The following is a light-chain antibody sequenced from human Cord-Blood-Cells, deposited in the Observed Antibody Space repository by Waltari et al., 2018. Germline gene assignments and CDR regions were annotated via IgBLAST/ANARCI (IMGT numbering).Light chain of an antibody. CDR1: SSDVGGYTL. V-gene: IGLV2-14*01. Sequence: QSALTQPASVSGSPGQSITISCTGTSSDVGGYTLVSCYQQHPSRAPKLVILEVSNQPAGVSNRFSGSKSGNTAALTISGLQAEDEADYYCSSYTSSSTPLYVFGTGTKVTVL. J-gene: IGLJ1*01. CDR3: SSYTSSSTPLYV. CDR2: EVS.